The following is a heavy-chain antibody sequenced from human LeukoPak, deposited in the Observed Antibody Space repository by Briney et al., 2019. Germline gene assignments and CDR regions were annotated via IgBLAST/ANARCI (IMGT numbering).Heavy chain of an antibody. CDR2: ISNGNTE. Sequence: GGSLRLSCAASGFTFSSYSMNWVRQAPGKGLEWVSMISNGNTEHYADSVKGRFTVSRDNARNSAYLQMNSLRDEDTAMYYCARDYGYCRGNTCYASFDYWGHGTLVTVSS. CDR3: ARDYGYCRGNTCYASFDY. V-gene: IGHV3-48*02. D-gene: IGHD2-2*01. J-gene: IGHJ4*01. CDR1: GFTFSSYS.